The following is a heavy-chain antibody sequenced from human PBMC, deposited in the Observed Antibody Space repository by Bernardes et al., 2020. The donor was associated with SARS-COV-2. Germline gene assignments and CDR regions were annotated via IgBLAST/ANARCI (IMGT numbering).Heavy chain of an antibody. CDR1: GFILSNYW. CDR2: IYSGGST. J-gene: IGHJ4*02. D-gene: IGHD5-18*01. Sequence: GGSLRLSCAASGFILSNYWLHWVRQVPGKGPEWVSVIYSGGSTDYADSVKGRFTISRDNSQNTLYLQMNSLRAEDTAMYSCARAPTMELWLRGYYFDYWGLGTLLTVS. CDR3: ARAPTMELWLRGYYFDY. V-gene: IGHV3-53*01.